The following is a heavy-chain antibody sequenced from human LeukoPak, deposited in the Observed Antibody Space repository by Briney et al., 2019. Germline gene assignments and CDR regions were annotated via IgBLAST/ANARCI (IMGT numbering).Heavy chain of an antibody. CDR1: GGSINSYF. D-gene: IGHD5-24*01. V-gene: IGHV4-59*01. CDR3: ARSLSGYNNNPLGF. J-gene: IGHJ4*02. Sequence: SETLSLTCTVSGGSINSYFWSWIRQPPGKGLEWIGYIYYSGSTNYNPSLKSRVTISIDTSKNQFSLRLSSVTAADTAVYYCARSLSGYNNNPLGFWGQGTLVTVSS. CDR2: IYYSGST.